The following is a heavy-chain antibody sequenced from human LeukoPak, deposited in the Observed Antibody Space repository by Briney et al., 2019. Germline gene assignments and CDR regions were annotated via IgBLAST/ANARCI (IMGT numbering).Heavy chain of an antibody. V-gene: IGHV7-4-1*02. D-gene: IGHD2-2*01. CDR2: INTNTGNP. Sequence: ASVKVSCKASGYTFTSYSMNWVRQAPGQGLEWMGWINTNTGNPTYAQGFTGRFVFSLDTSVSTAYLQISSLKAEDTAVYYCARDRKGRIVVVPAAQPSYNWFDPWDQGTLVTVSS. CDR3: ARDRKGRIVVVPAAQPSYNWFDP. J-gene: IGHJ5*02. CDR1: GYTFTSYS.